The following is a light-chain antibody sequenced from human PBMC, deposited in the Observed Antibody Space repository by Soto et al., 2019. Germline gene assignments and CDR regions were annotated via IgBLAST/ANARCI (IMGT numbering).Light chain of an antibody. Sequence: DIQMTQSPSTLSASVGDRVTITCRASQSISTWLAWYQQKPGKAPKLLIYKASSLESGVPSRFSGGGSGTEFSLTISSLQPDDFATYYCQQYNSNSTFGPGTKVDIK. CDR3: QQYNSNST. CDR2: KAS. V-gene: IGKV1-5*03. CDR1: QSISTW. J-gene: IGKJ3*01.